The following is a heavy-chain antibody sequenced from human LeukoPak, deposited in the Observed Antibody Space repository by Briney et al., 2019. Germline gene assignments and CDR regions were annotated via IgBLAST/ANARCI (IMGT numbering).Heavy chain of an antibody. J-gene: IGHJ4*02. CDR3: ARGQISTWAGLDH. Sequence: SETLSLTCTVSGGSISSYYWSWIRQPPGKGLEWIGYIYYSGSTNYNPSLKSRVTISVDTSKNQFSLKLSPVTAADTAVYYCARGQISTWAGLDHWGQGTLVTVSS. CDR1: GGSISSYY. D-gene: IGHD2/OR15-2a*01. V-gene: IGHV4-59*08. CDR2: IYYSGST.